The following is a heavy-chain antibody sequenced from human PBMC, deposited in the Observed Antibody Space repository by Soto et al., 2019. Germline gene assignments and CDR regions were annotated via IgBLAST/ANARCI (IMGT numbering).Heavy chain of an antibody. D-gene: IGHD3-3*02. CDR2: ISYSGSKK. CDR3: ARDISSNSFDS. Sequence: QVQLVESGGGVVQPGRSLRLSCAASGFTFSNYGIHWVRQAPGKGLEWVAVISYSGSKKMYGDSVKGRFTISRDNSKNTLFLQMNSLGPEDTAVYHCARDISSNSFDSWGQGTLVTVSS. CDR1: GFTFSNYG. V-gene: IGHV3-30*03. J-gene: IGHJ4*02.